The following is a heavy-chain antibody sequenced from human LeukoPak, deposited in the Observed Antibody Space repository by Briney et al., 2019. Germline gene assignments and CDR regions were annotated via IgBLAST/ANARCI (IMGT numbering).Heavy chain of an antibody. CDR2: INPNSGGT. CDR3: ARVVDSSGYYDLFDY. V-gene: IGHV1-2*02. D-gene: IGHD3-22*01. CDR1: GYTFTGYY. J-gene: IGHJ4*02. Sequence: GASVKVSCKASGYTFTGYYMHWVRQAPGQGLEWMGWINPNSGGTNYAQKFQGRVTMTRDTSISTAYMELSRLRSDDTAVYHCARVVDSSGYYDLFDYWGQGTLVTVSS.